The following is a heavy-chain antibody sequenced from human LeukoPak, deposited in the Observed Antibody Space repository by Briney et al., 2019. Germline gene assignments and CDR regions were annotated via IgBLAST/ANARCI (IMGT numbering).Heavy chain of an antibody. D-gene: IGHD3-10*01. CDR2: IRYDGSNK. Sequence: PGGSLRLSCAASGFTFSSYGMHWVRQAPGKGLEWVAFIRYDGSNKYYADSVKGRFTISRDNSKNTLYLQMNSLRAEDTAVYYCAKDKISRGGPFDYWGQGTLVTVSS. V-gene: IGHV3-30*02. J-gene: IGHJ4*02. CDR3: AKDKISRGGPFDY. CDR1: GFTFSSYG.